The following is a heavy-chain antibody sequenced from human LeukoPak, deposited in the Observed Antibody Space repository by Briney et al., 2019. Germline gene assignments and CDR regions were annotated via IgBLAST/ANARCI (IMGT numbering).Heavy chain of an antibody. Sequence: SETLSLTCTVSGDSVSSTNYYWGWIRQPPGKGLEWNASIYYSGKTFYNPSLRSRVTISVDTSKNHFSLRLTSVTAADTAVYYCARGRRISVAGLFDYWGQGTLVTVSS. D-gene: IGHD6-19*01. V-gene: IGHV4-39*07. J-gene: IGHJ4*02. CDR2: IYYSGKT. CDR3: ARGRRISVAGLFDY. CDR1: GDSVSSTNYY.